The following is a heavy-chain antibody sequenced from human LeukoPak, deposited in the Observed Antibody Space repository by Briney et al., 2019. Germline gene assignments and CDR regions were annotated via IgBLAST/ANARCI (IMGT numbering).Heavy chain of an antibody. J-gene: IGHJ4*02. CDR2: INPTSGGT. V-gene: IGHV1-2*02. D-gene: IGHD3-9*01. Sequence: ASVKVSCKASGYTFTGYYLHWVRQAPGQWLEWMGWINPTSGGTNYAQKFQDRVTMTRDTSISTAYMELSRLRSDDTAVYYCARSPHILTGENFDYWGQGTLVTVSS. CDR1: GYTFTGYY. CDR3: ARSPHILTGENFDY.